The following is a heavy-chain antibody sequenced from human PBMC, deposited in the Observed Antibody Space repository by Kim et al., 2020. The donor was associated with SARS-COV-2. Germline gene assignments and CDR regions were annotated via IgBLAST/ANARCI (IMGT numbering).Heavy chain of an antibody. CDR2: IYYSGRT. Sequence: SETLSLTCTVSGGSISSYYWSWIRQPPGKGLEWIGYIYYSGRTNYNPSLKCRVTISVDTSKNQFSLKLSSVTAADTAVYYCARAREGYSSSWYLDYWGQG. D-gene: IGHD6-13*01. J-gene: IGHJ4*02. V-gene: IGHV4-59*01. CDR3: ARAREGYSSSWYLDY. CDR1: GGSISSYY.